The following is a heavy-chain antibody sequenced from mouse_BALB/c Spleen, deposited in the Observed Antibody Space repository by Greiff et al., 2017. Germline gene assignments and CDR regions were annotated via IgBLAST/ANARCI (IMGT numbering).Heavy chain of an antibody. V-gene: IGHV5-17*02. CDR2: ISSGSSTI. D-gene: IGHD1-1*01. J-gene: IGHJ2*01. CDR3: ARWGYGSSVDY. Sequence: EVKLVESGGGLVQPGGSRKLSCAASGFTFSSFGMHWVRQAPEKGLEWVAYISSGSSTIYYADTVKGRFTISRDNPKNTLFLQMTSLRSEDTAMYYCARWGYGSSVDYWGQGTTLTVSS. CDR1: GFTFSSFG.